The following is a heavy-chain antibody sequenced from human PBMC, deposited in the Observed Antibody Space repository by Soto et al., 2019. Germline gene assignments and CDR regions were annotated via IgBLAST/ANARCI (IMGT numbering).Heavy chain of an antibody. J-gene: IGHJ4*02. Sequence: LQLRESGPGLVRPSETLSLICTVSGGSITRNDHYWGWIRQSPGKGLEWIGDIKSSGSTNYNLSLKSRVSMSVETSKNQFSLKMNSVTAADTAVYYCARLGISGWYQGSYFDYWGQGTLVTVSS. CDR2: IKSSGST. V-gene: IGHV4-39*01. CDR1: GGSITRNDHY. CDR3: ARLGISGWYQGSYFDY. D-gene: IGHD6-19*01.